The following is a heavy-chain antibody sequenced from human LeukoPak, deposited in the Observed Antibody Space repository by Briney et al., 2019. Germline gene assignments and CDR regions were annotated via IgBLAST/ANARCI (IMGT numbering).Heavy chain of an antibody. D-gene: IGHD3-22*01. CDR2: IKSKTDGGTT. J-gene: IGHJ4*02. Sequence: GGSLRLSCAASGFTFSNAWMSWVRQAPGKGLEWVGRIKSKTDGGTTDYAAPVKGRFTISRDNSKNTLYLQMNNLRAEDTAVYYCAKGFGGDSGAYLVYYFDSWGQGTLVTVSS. V-gene: IGHV3-15*01. CDR1: GFTFSNAW. CDR3: AKGFGGDSGAYLVYYFDS.